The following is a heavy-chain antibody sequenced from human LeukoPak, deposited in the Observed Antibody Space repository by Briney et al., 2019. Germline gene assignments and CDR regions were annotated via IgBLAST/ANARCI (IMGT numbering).Heavy chain of an antibody. D-gene: IGHD6-6*01. CDR3: ARTGQLVR. CDR1: GGSISSSSYY. V-gene: IGHV4-39*07. CDR2: IYYSGST. Sequence: ASETLSLTCTVSGGSISSSSYYWGWIRQPPGRGLEWIGSIYYSGSTYYNPSLKSRVTISVDTSKNQFSLKLSSVTAADTAVYYCARTGQLVRWGQGTLVTVSS. J-gene: IGHJ4*02.